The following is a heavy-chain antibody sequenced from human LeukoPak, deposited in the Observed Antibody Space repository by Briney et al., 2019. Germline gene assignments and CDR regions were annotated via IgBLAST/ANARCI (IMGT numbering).Heavy chain of an antibody. CDR3: ARDSSPIFY. D-gene: IGHD6-6*01. V-gene: IGHV3-48*01. CDR2: ISSSSTI. CDR1: GFTFSSYS. J-gene: IGHJ4*02. Sequence: GGSLRLSCAASGFTFSSYSMNWVRQAPGKGLEWVSYISSSSTIYYADSVKGRFTISRDDAKDSLYLQMNSLRAEDTAVYYCARDSSPIFYWGQGTLVTVSS.